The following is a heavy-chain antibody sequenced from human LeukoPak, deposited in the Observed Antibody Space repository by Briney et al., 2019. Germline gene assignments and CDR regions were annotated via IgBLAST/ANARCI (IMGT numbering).Heavy chain of an antibody. V-gene: IGHV1-2*02. CDR1: GYTFTSYD. CDR3: ARDHDYGDYGDYYYGMDV. Sequence: ASVKVSCKASGYTFTSYDINWVRQATGQGLEWMGWINPNSGGTNYAQKFQGRVTMTRDTSISTAYMELSRLRSDDTAVYYCARDHDYGDYGDYYYGMDVWGQGTTVTVSS. D-gene: IGHD4-17*01. J-gene: IGHJ6*02. CDR2: INPNSGGT.